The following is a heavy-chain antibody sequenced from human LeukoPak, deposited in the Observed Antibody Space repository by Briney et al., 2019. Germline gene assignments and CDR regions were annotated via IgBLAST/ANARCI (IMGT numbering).Heavy chain of an antibody. J-gene: IGHJ4*02. CDR1: GYTFTSYD. CDR3: ARKDWGSQIAY. Sequence: ASVKVSCKASGYTFTSYDINWVRQAAGQGLEWMGWMNPNRGNTGYAQKCQGRVTMTRNTSISPAYLELSNLRSEDTAVYYCARKDWGSQIAYWRQGTLVTVSS. CDR2: MNPNRGNT. V-gene: IGHV1-8*01. D-gene: IGHD7-27*01.